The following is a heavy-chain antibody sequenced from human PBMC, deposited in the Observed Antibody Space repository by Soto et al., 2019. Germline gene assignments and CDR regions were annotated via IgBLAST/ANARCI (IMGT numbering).Heavy chain of an antibody. V-gene: IGHV1-8*02. CDR2: MNPNSRNT. Sequence: ASVKVSCMASGSTFTIPGISWVRAAPGQRLERKGWMNPNSRNTDYAQKFQGRVTMNRNTSISTAYMELSSLRSEDTAVYYCARGVRGLVITPYNWFDPWGQGTLVTVSS. CDR1: GSTFTIPG. J-gene: IGHJ5*02. CDR3: ARGVRGLVITPYNWFDP. D-gene: IGHD3-3*01.